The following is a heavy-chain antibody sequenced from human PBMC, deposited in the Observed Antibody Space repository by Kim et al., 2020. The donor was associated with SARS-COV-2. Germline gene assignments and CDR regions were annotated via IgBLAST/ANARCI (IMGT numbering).Heavy chain of an antibody. CDR1: GYTFTSYD. Sequence: ASVKVSCKASGYTFTSYDINWVRQATGQGLEWMGWMNPNSGNTGYAQKFQGRVTMTRNTSISTAYMELSSLRSEDTAVYYCARDPFVRYFDWLLYHEEYYFDYWGQGTLVTVSS. J-gene: IGHJ4*02. CDR2: MNPNSGNT. D-gene: IGHD3-9*01. CDR3: ARDPFVRYFDWLLYHEEYYFDY. V-gene: IGHV1-8*01.